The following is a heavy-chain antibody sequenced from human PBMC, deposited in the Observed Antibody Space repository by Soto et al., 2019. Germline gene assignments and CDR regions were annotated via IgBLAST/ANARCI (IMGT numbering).Heavy chain of an antibody. J-gene: IGHJ4*02. V-gene: IGHV5-51*01. CDR2: IYPGDSDT. D-gene: IGHD6-19*01. CDR1: GYIFTNHW. CDR3: TRREAVTGPRGPVVWGY. Sequence: GESLKISCKASGYIFTNHWIGWVRQMPGKGLEWMGIIYPGDSDTRYRPSIQGQVTLSADKSISTAYLQWSSLKASDTAIHYCTRREAVTGPRGPVVWGYWGQGTLVTVS.